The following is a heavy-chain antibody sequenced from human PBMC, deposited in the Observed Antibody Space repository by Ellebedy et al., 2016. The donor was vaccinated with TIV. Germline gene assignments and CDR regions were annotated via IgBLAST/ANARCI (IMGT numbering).Heavy chain of an antibody. D-gene: IGHD4-23*01. J-gene: IGHJ4*02. CDR1: GFTFSSYD. Sequence: GESLKISCAASGFTFSSYDMHWVRLAPGKGLEWVSVIYRGADGGDTYYADSVRGRFTISRDNSKNTLYLHMNRLSAEDTAVYYCARDAADNGGKLDYWGQGALVTVSS. CDR2: IYRGADGGDT. V-gene: IGHV3-53*01. CDR3: ARDAADNGGKLDY.